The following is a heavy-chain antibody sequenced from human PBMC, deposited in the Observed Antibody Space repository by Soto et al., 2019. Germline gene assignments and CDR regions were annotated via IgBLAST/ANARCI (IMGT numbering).Heavy chain of an antibody. CDR2: IYYSGST. CDR1: GGSSTRYY. CDR3: ARMNYYYYYMDV. Sequence: SETLSLTCTVSGGSSTRYYWNWIRQPPGKGLEWIGYIYYSGSTNYNPSLKSRVTISVDTSKNQFSLKLSSVTAADTAVYYCARMNYYYYYMDVWGKGTTVTVSS. J-gene: IGHJ6*03. V-gene: IGHV4-59*08.